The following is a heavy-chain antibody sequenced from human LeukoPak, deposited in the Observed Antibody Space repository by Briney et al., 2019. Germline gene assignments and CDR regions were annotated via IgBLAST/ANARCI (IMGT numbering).Heavy chain of an antibody. CDR1: GGSISSSSYY. CDR3: ARQRAYCGGDCPNWFDP. V-gene: IGHV4-39*01. CDR2: IYYSGST. Sequence: KPSETLSLTCTVSGGSISSSSYYWGWICQPPGKGLEWIGSIYYSGSTYYNPSLKSRVTISVDTSKNQFSLKLSSVTAADTAVYYCARQRAYCGGDCPNWFDPWGQGTLVTVSS. J-gene: IGHJ5*02. D-gene: IGHD2-21*02.